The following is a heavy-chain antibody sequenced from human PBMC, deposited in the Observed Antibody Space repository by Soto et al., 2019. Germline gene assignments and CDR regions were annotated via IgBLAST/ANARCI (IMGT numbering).Heavy chain of an antibody. D-gene: IGHD1-26*01. CDR3: ARDLVGATTRGMDV. V-gene: IGHV3-21*01. Sequence: PGGSLRLSCAASGFTFSSYSMNWVRQAPGKGLEWVSSISSSSSYIYYADSVKGRFTISRDNAKNSLYLQMNSLRAEDTAVYYCARDLVGATTRGMDVWGQGTTVTVSS. CDR1: GFTFSSYS. CDR2: ISSSSSYI. J-gene: IGHJ6*02.